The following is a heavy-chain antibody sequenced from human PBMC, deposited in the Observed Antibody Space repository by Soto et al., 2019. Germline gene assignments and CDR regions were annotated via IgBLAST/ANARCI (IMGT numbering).Heavy chain of an antibody. CDR3: ARGKLERGIRGWFDP. D-gene: IGHD1-1*01. Sequence: QVQLQESGPGPVKPSQTLSLTCTVSGGSISSGGYYWSWIRQHPGKGLEWIGYIYYSGSTYYNPSLKSRVTISVDTSKNQFSLKLSSVTAADTAVYYCARGKLERGIRGWFDPWGQGTLVTVSS. J-gene: IGHJ5*02. CDR1: GGSISSGGYY. V-gene: IGHV4-31*03. CDR2: IYYSGST.